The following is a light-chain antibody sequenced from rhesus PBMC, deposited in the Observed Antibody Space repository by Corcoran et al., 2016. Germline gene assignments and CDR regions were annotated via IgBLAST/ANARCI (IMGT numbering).Light chain of an antibody. J-gene: IGKJ1*01. CDR2: KAS. CDR1: ENVNNY. V-gene: IGKV1-74*01. CDR3: QHGYDTPWT. Sequence: DIQMTQSPSSLPASVGDRVTLTCRVSENVNNYLNWYQQKSGNAPKLLIYKASTLQSGVPSRFSGDGSGTDYTFTIRRLQPEDFATYYCQHGYDTPWTFGQGTKVEIK.